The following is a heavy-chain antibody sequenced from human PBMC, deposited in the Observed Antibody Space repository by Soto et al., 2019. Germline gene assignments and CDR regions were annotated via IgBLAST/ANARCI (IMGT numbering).Heavy chain of an antibody. D-gene: IGHD3-9*01. V-gene: IGHV3-30-3*01. J-gene: IGHJ4*02. Sequence: GGSLRLSCAASGFAFSSYAMHWVRQAPGKGLEWVAVISYDGSNKYYADSVKGRFTISRDNSKNTLYLQMNSLRAEDTAVYYCARDYFYILTGYYAYWGQGTLVTVS. CDR2: ISYDGSNK. CDR1: GFAFSSYA. CDR3: ARDYFYILTGYYAY.